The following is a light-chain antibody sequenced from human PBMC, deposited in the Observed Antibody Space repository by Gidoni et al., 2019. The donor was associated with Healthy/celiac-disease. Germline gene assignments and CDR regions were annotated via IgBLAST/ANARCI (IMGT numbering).Light chain of an antibody. CDR1: QSVSSY. Sequence: DIVLTHSPAPLALSPGERATLSCRASQSVSSYLAWYQQKPGQAPRLLIYDASNRAPGLPARCSGSGSGTDFTLTISSLEPEDFAVYYCQKRSNWPPITFGQGTRLEIK. V-gene: IGKV3-11*01. CDR2: DAS. CDR3: QKRSNWPPIT. J-gene: IGKJ5*01.